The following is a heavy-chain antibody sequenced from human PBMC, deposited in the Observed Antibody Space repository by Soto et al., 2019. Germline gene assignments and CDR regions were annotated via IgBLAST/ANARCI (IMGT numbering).Heavy chain of an antibody. D-gene: IGHD3-16*01. CDR2: ITNKIDGYTT. V-gene: IGHV3-72*01. CDR3: ARAAYGHGSDV. J-gene: IGHJ6*02. CDR1: GFTFSDHY. Sequence: EMQMVESGGGLVQPGGSLRLSCVASGFTFSDHYMDWVRQAPGKGLEWVGRITNKIDGYTTSYAASVEGRFIVSRDDSRNSLFLQMNNLKMEDTAVYFCARAAYGHGSDVWGQGSTVIVSS.